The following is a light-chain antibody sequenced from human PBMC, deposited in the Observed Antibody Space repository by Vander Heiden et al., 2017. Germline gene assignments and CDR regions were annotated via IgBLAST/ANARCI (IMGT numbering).Light chain of an antibody. CDR3: QQSYSTPWT. J-gene: IGKJ1*01. V-gene: IGKV1-39*01. CDR1: QSITRN. Sequence: DTQMTQSPSPMSASVGDRVTITCRASQSITRNLNWYQQKPGKAPNLLIYAASSLQSGVPSRFSGSGSGTDFTLTISSLQPEDFATYYCQQSYSTPWTFGQGTKVEIK. CDR2: AAS.